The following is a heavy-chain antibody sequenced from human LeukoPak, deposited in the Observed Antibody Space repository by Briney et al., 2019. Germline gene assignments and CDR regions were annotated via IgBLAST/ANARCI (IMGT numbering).Heavy chain of an antibody. D-gene: IGHD6-19*01. V-gene: IGHV1-8*01. CDR3: ARVVRQVRDGMEQWLVRWGAFDI. CDR1: GYTFTSYD. J-gene: IGHJ3*02. CDR2: MNPNSGNT. Sequence: ASVKVSCKASGYTFTSYDINWVRQATGQGLEWMGWMNPNSGNTGYAQKFQGRVTMTRNTSISTAYMELRSLRSDDTAVYYCARVVRQVRDGMEQWLVRWGAFDIWGQGTMVTVSS.